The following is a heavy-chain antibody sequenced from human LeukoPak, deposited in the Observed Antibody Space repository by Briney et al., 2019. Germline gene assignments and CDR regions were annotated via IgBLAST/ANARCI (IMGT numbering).Heavy chain of an antibody. V-gene: IGHV4-34*01. CDR1: GGSFSGYY. CDR2: INHNGNT. J-gene: IGHJ6*03. Sequence: SKTLSLTCAVYGGSFSGYYWSWIRQPPGKGLEWIGEINHNGNTNYNPSLKSRVTISVDTSKNQFSLKLSSVTAADTAVYFCARGRVSSSTWYSTYYYYFYMDVWGKGTTVTVSS. D-gene: IGHD1-1*01. CDR3: ARGRVSSSTWYSTYYYYFYMDV.